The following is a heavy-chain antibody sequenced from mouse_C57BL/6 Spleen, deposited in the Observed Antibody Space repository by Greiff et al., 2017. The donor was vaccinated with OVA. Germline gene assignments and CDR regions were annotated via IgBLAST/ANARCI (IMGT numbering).Heavy chain of an antibody. CDR2: ILPGSGST. D-gene: IGHD1-1*01. Sequence: QVQLQQSGAELMKPGASVKLSCKATGYTFTGYWIEWVKQRPGHGLEWIGEILPGSGSTNYNEKFKGKATFTADTSSNTAYMQLSSLTTEDSAIYYCASPHYYGSSYVGNWYFAVWGTGTTVTVSS. CDR1: GYTFTGYW. V-gene: IGHV1-9*01. J-gene: IGHJ1*03. CDR3: ASPHYYGSSYVGNWYFAV.